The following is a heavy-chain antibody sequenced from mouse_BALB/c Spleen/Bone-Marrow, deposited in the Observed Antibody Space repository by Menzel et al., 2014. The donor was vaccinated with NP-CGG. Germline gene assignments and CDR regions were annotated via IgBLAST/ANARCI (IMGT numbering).Heavy chain of an antibody. CDR3: ARRDYYYGMDY. Sequence: DVHLVESGGGLVQPGGSLKLSCAASGLDFSRYWMSWVRQAPGKGLEWIGEINPDSRTINSTPSLKDKFIISRDKGKNTLYLEMSKVRSEDTALYYCARRDYYYGMDYWGQGTSVTVSS. J-gene: IGHJ4*01. D-gene: IGHD3-3*01. V-gene: IGHV4-1*02. CDR1: GLDFSRYW. CDR2: INPDSRTI.